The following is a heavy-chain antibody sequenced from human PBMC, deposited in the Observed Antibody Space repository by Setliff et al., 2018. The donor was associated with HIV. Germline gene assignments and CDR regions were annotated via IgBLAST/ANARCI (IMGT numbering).Heavy chain of an antibody. CDR3: ARGIGTRYNYYMDV. J-gene: IGHJ6*03. V-gene: IGHV4-4*07. D-gene: IGHD1-20*01. CDR2: IYTSGNM. CDR1: GASISSYY. Sequence: SATLSLTCTVSGASISSYYWNWFRQPAGKGLESLGRIYTSGNMIYNPSLKSRVTMSADTSRNQLSLKLSSVTAADTAVYYCARGIGTRYNYYMDVWGIGTTVTVSS.